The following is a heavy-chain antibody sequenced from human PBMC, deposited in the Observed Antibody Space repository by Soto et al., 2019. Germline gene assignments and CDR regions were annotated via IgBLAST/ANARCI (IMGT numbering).Heavy chain of an antibody. D-gene: IGHD3-10*01. Sequence: SVKVSCKASGGTFSSYAISWVRQAPGQGLEWMGGIIPIFGTANYAQKLQGRVTMTTDTSTSTAYMELRSLRSDDTAVYYCARDGTMVRGVIDRTPSPFDYWGQGTLVTVSS. J-gene: IGHJ4*02. V-gene: IGHV1-69*05. CDR3: ARDGTMVRGVIDRTPSPFDY. CDR1: GGTFSSYA. CDR2: IIPIFGTA.